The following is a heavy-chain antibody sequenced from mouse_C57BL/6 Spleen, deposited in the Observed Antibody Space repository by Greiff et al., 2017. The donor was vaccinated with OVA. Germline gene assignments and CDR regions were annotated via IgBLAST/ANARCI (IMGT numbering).Heavy chain of an antibody. CDR3: ARYIYGYSYYAMDY. J-gene: IGHJ4*01. CDR1: GFTFTDYY. V-gene: IGHV7-3*01. CDR2: IRNKANGYTT. Sequence: DVKLVESGGGLVQPGGSLSLSCAASGFTFTDYYMSWVRQPPGQALEWMGFIRNKANGYTTEYSASVKGRFTTSRDNSQSILYLQMNALRAENSATYDGARYIYGYSYYAMDYWGQGTSGTVSS. D-gene: IGHD2-2*01.